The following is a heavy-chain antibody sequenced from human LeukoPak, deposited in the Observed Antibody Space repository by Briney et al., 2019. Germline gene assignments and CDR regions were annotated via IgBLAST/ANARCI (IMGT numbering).Heavy chain of an antibody. D-gene: IGHD3-22*01. V-gene: IGHV3-48*04. CDR2: ISSSSSTI. J-gene: IGHJ5*02. CDR1: GFTFSSYS. Sequence: PGGSLRLSCAASGFTFSSYSMNWVRQAPGKGLEWVSYISSSSSTICYADSVKGRFTISRDNAKNSLYLQMNSLRAEDTAVYYCARDNPAYYYDSSGYYHWGQGTLVTVSS. CDR3: ARDNPAYYYDSSGYYH.